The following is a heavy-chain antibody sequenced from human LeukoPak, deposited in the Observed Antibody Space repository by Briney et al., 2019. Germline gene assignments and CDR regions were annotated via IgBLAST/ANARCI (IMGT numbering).Heavy chain of an antibody. CDR2: INPNSGGT. V-gene: IGHV1-2*02. J-gene: IGHJ4*02. Sequence: ASVKVSCQASGYTFTGYYMHWVRQAPGQGLEWMGWINPNSGGTNYAQKFQGRVTMTRDTSISTAYMELSRLRSDDTAVYYCARDIRANYDFWSGYYFDYWGQGTLVTVSS. CDR3: ARDIRANYDFWSGYYFDY. CDR1: GYTFTGYY. D-gene: IGHD3-3*01.